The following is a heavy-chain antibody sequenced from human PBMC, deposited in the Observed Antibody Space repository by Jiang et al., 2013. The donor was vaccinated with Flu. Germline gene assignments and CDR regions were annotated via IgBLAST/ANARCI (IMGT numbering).Heavy chain of an antibody. Sequence: YGISWVRQAPGQGLEWMGWISAYNGNTNYAQKLQGRVTMTTDTSTSTAYMELRSLRSDDTAVYYCASGEGNWPDYWGQGTLVTVSS. CDR1: YG. V-gene: IGHV1-18*04. J-gene: IGHJ4*02. CDR2: ISAYNGNT. CDR3: ASGEGNWPDY. D-gene: IGHD1-20*01.